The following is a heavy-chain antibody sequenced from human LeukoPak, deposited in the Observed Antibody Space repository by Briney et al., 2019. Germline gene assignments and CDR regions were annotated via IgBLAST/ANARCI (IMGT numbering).Heavy chain of an antibody. V-gene: IGHV4-59*01. Sequence: KPSETLSLTCTVSGGSISSYYWSWIRQPPGKGLEWIGYIYYSGSTNYNPSLKSRFTISVDTSKNQFSLKPSSVTAADTAVYYCARRFEYYDFWSGYYWWYFDLWGRGTLVSVSS. D-gene: IGHD3-3*01. J-gene: IGHJ2*01. CDR2: IYYSGST. CDR1: GGSISSYY. CDR3: ARRFEYYDFWSGYYWWYFDL.